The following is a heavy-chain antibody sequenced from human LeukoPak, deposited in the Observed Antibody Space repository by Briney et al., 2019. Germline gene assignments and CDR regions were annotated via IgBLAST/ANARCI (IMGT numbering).Heavy chain of an antibody. D-gene: IGHD5-12*01. CDR3: AATGLLVAPI. V-gene: IGHV4-61*02. Sequence: PSQTLSLTRTVSRASLSSGSYYCSWVRQPAGKGLEWIGRIYTSASTNYNPSLKSRVTISVDTAKNQFSLKLSSVTAADTAVYYCAATGLLVAPIWGQGTMVTVSS. CDR1: RASLSSGSYY. CDR2: IYTSAST. J-gene: IGHJ3*02.